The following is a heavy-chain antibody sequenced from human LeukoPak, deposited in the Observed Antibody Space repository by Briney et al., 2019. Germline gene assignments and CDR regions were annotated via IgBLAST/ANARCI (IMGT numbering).Heavy chain of an antibody. Sequence: GASVKVSCKASGYTFTGYYMHWVRQAPGQGLEWMGWINPNSGGTNYAQKFQGRVTMTRDTSISTAYMEQSRLRSDDTAVYYCARPTDYDFWSGHQYYFDYWGQGTLVTVSS. CDR3: ARPTDYDFWSGHQYYFDY. CDR2: INPNSGGT. CDR1: GYTFTGYY. V-gene: IGHV1-2*02. D-gene: IGHD3-3*01. J-gene: IGHJ4*02.